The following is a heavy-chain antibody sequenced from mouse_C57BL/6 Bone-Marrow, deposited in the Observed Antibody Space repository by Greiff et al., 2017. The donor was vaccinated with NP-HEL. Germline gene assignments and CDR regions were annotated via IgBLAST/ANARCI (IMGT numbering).Heavy chain of an antibody. V-gene: IGHV1-80*01. Sequence: VQLQQSGAELVKPGASVKISCKASGYAFSSYWMNWVKQRPGKGLEWIGQIYPGDGDTNYNGKFKGKATLTADKSSSTAYMQLSSLTSEDSAVYVCARSGYGSSSHWYFDVWGTGTTVTVSS. J-gene: IGHJ1*03. D-gene: IGHD1-1*01. CDR3: ARSGYGSSSHWYFDV. CDR1: GYAFSSYW. CDR2: IYPGDGDT.